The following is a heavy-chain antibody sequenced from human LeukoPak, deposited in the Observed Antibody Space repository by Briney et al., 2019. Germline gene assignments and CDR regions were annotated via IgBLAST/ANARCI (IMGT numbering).Heavy chain of an antibody. Sequence: PSETLSLTCTVSGGSISSYYWSWLRQHPGKGLEGIGYIYYSGSTYYNPSLKSRVTISVDTSKNQFSLKLSSVTAADTAVYYCARDLNGGGGNSFDPWGQGTLVTVSS. V-gene: IGHV4-59*06. J-gene: IGHJ5*02. D-gene: IGHD3-10*01. CDR3: ARDLNGGGGNSFDP. CDR2: IYYSGST. CDR1: GGSISSYY.